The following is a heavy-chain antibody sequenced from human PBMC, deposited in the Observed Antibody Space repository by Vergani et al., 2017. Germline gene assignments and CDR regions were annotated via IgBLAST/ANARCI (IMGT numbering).Heavy chain of an antibody. V-gene: IGHV4-59*01. Sequence: QVQLQESGPGLVKPSETLSLTCTVSGGSISSYYWSWIRQPPGKGLEWIGYIYYSGSTNYNPSLKSRVTISVDTSKNQFSLKLSSVTAAATAVYYCARDREQQLARYWFDPWGQGTLVTVSS. CDR2: IYYSGST. J-gene: IGHJ5*02. CDR1: GGSISSYY. CDR3: ARDREQQLARYWFDP. D-gene: IGHD6-13*01.